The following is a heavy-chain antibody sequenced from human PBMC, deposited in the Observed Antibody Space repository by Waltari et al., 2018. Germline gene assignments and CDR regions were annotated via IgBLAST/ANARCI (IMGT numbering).Heavy chain of an antibody. D-gene: IGHD6-13*01. CDR3: ARGRLAHTSSWDCDL. Sequence: QVQLEQSGPEVKRAGASMKVSCTASGYTFTGHYLYWLRQARGQGLECPGWIYPETGGTTLAQKFQGRLTLTTDTSIRTAYMELSGLTVDDTGIYYCARGRLAHTSSWDCDLWGPGTVITVSA. V-gene: IGHV1-2*02. CDR2: IYPETGGT. CDR1: GYTFTGHY. J-gene: IGHJ5*02.